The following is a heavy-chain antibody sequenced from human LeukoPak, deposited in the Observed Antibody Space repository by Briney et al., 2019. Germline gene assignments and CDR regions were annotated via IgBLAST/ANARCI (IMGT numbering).Heavy chain of an antibody. Sequence: SETLSLTCTVSGGSISSYYWSWIRQPPGKGLECIGYIHYSGSTNYNPSLKSRVTISVDTSKNLFSLKLKSVTAADTAVYYCARGGYYGWGNDFRFDPWGQGTLVTVSS. D-gene: IGHD3-10*01. V-gene: IGHV4-59*01. CDR3: ARGGYYGWGNDFRFDP. CDR2: IHYSGST. J-gene: IGHJ5*02. CDR1: GGSISSYY.